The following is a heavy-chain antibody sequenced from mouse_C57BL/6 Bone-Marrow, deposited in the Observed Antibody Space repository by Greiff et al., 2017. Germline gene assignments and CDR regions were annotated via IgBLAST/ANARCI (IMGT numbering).Heavy chain of an antibody. CDR1: GYTFTSYW. Sequence: QVQLQQPGAELVKPGASVKMSCKASGYTFTSYWITWVKQRTGQGLEWIGDIYPGSGSTNYNEKFKSKATLTVDTSSSTAYMQLSSLTSEDSAVYYCANLYYYGSSSWFAYWGQGTLVTVSA. J-gene: IGHJ3*01. D-gene: IGHD1-1*01. CDR2: IYPGSGST. V-gene: IGHV1-55*01. CDR3: ANLYYYGSSSWFAY.